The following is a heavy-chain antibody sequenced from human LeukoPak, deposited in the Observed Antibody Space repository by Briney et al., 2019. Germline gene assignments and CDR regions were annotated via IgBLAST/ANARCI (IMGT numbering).Heavy chain of an antibody. Sequence: PGGSLRLSCAASGFTFSSYSMNWVRQAPGKGLEWVSYISSSSSTIYYADSVKGRFTISRDNAKNSLYLQMNSLRDEDTAAYYCAREGYSSSWYSSAFDIWGQGTMVTVSS. CDR2: ISSSSSTI. CDR1: GFTFSSYS. J-gene: IGHJ3*02. D-gene: IGHD6-13*01. V-gene: IGHV3-48*02. CDR3: AREGYSSSWYSSAFDI.